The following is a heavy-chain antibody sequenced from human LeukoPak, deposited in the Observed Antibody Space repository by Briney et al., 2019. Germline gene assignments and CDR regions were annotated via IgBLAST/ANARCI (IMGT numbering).Heavy chain of an antibody. CDR1: GGSISSGNYY. J-gene: IGHJ5*02. Sequence: PSQTLSLTCTVSGGSISSGNYYWSWIRQPAGKGLEWIGRIYTSGSTNYNPSLKSRVTISVDTSKNQFSLKLSSVTAADTAVYYCAREDPWFDPWGQGTLVTVSS. CDR3: AREDPWFDP. V-gene: IGHV4-61*02. CDR2: IYTSGST.